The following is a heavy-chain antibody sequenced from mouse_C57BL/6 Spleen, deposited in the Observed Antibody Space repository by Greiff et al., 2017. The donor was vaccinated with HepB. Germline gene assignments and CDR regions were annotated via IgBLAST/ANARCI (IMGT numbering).Heavy chain of an antibody. V-gene: IGHV2-9-1*01. Sequence: VQLQQSGPGLVAPSQSLSITCTVSGFSLTSYAISWVRQPPGKGLEWLGVIWTGGGTNYNSALKSRLSISKDNSKSQVFLKMNSLQTDDTARYYGARKGAYYSNYVGYYAMDYWGQGTSVTVSS. CDR2: IWTGGGT. J-gene: IGHJ4*01. CDR1: GFSLTSYA. CDR3: ARKGAYYSNYVGYYAMDY. D-gene: IGHD2-5*01.